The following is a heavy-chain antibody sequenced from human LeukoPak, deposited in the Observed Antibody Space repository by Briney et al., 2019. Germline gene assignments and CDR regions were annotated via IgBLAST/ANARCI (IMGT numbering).Heavy chain of an antibody. CDR3: ARDLDDFWSGYSY. D-gene: IGHD3-3*01. CDR2: ISGSSSYI. V-gene: IGHV3-21*01. Sequence: GGSLGLSCAASGFTFSSYSMNWVRQAPGKGLEWVSSISGSSSYIYYADSVKGRFTISRDNAKNSLYLQMNSLRAEDTAVYYCARDLDDFWSGYSYWGQGTLVTVSS. CDR1: GFTFSSYS. J-gene: IGHJ4*02.